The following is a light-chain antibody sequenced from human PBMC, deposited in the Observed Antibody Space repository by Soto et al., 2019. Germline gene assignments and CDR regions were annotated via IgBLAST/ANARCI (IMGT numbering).Light chain of an antibody. CDR3: QHRSIWPPTWT. V-gene: IGKV3-11*01. J-gene: IGKJ1*01. CDR2: DTS. Sequence: EIVLTQSPATLSLSPGERATLSCRASQTIRSNYLAWYQQKPGQAPRLLIYDTSDRATRIPARFSGSGSGTDFTLTIISLEPQDFAVYYCQHRSIWPPTWTFGQGTKVEI. CDR1: QTIRSNY.